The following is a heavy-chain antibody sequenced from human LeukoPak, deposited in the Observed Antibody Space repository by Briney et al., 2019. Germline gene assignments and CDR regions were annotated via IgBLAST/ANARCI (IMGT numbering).Heavy chain of an antibody. J-gene: IGHJ5*02. V-gene: IGHV4-31*03. Sequence: SETLSLTCTVSGGSISSGGYYWSWIRQHPGKGLEWIGYIYYSGSTYYNPSLKSRVTISVDTSKNQFSLKLSSVTAADTAVYYCARGPRASIVVVVAASWGFDPWGQGTLVTVSS. CDR2: IYYSGST. CDR3: ARGPRASIVVVVAASWGFDP. D-gene: IGHD2-15*01. CDR1: GGSISSGGYY.